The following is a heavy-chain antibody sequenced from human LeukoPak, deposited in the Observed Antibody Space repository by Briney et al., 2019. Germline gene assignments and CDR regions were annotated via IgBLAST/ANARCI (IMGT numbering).Heavy chain of an antibody. V-gene: IGHV1-58*02. CDR1: GFSFATSA. J-gene: IGHJ4*02. D-gene: IGHD4-11*01. Sequence: GASVKVSCKASGFSFATSAMQWVRQARGQRLEWIGWIVVGSGNTNYAQKFQERVTITRDTSTSTAYLERSSLRSEDTAVYFCAADLPYSNYGPLDYWGQGTLVTVSS. CDR2: IVVGSGNT. CDR3: AADLPYSNYGPLDY.